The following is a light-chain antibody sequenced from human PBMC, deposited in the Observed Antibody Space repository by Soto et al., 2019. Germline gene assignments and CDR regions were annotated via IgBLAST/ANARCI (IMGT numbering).Light chain of an antibody. CDR1: TGGVTSGHY. V-gene: IGLV7-46*01. J-gene: IGLJ2*01. CDR3: LLSYSGARLVV. CDR2: DTS. Sequence: QAVVTQEPSLTVSPGGTVTLTCGSSTGGVTSGHYPYWFQQKPGQAPRTLIYDTSNKHSWTPARFSGSLLGGKAALTLSGAQPEDEAEYYCLLSYSGARLVVFGGGTKLTVL.